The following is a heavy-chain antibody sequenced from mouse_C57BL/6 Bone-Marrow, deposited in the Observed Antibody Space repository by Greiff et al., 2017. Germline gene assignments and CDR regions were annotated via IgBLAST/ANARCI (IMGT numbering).Heavy chain of an antibody. CDR2: ISYSGST. CDR3: ARSPPLSTTVPHFDY. D-gene: IGHD1-1*01. CDR1: GYSITSDY. V-gene: IGHV3-8*01. Sequence: EVKLMESGPGLAKPSQTLSLTCSVTGYSITSDYWNWLRKFPGNKLEYMGYISYSGSTYYNPSLKSRISITRDTSKNQYYLQLNSVTTEDTATYYCARSPPLSTTVPHFDYWGQGTTLTVSS. J-gene: IGHJ2*01.